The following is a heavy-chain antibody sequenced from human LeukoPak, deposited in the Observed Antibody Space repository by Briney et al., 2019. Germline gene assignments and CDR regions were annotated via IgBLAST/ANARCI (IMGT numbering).Heavy chain of an antibody. CDR2: IYFSGST. CDR1: GGSFSGYY. D-gene: IGHD1-26*01. J-gene: IGHJ4*02. CDR3: ARRSIVGATQFDF. Sequence: PSETLSLTCAVYGGSFSGYYWSWIRQPPGKGLEWIGNIYFSGSTYYNPSLKSRVTISVDTSKNQFSLKLSSVTAADTAVYYCARRSIVGATQFDFWGQGTLVTVSS. V-gene: IGHV4-34*01.